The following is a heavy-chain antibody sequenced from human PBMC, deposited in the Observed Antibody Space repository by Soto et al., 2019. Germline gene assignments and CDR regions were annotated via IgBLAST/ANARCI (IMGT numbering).Heavy chain of an antibody. D-gene: IGHD3-10*01. CDR1: GFSFSSFW. V-gene: IGHV3-7*01. CDR3: AKTYHYSSGIY. Sequence: GSLRLSCAASGFSFSSFWMSWVRQAPGKGLEWVANIKEDGGEKYYVDSVKGRFTISRDNAKNSLYLQMDSLRAEDTAVYYCAKTYHYSSGIYWGQGTLVTVSS. J-gene: IGHJ4*02. CDR2: IKEDGGEK.